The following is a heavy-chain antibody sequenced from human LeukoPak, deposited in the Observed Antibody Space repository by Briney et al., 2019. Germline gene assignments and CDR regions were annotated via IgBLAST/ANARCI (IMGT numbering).Heavy chain of an antibody. D-gene: IGHD2-8*02. CDR1: GGSIISYY. CDR2: IYYGEGT. Sequence: SETLSLTCTVSGGSIISYYCIWIRQPPGKGLEWIGYIYYGEGTNSNPSLKSRVTVSLDKPNNQFSPKLTSVTAADTAVYYCATSKYSGAWYGFDSWGQGNLVTVSS. CDR3: ATSKYSGAWYGFDS. V-gene: IGHV4-59*08. J-gene: IGHJ4*02.